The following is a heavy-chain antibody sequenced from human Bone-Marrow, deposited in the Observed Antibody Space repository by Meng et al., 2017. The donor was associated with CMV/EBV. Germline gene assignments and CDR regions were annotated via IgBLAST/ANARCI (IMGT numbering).Heavy chain of an antibody. Sequence: GSIRSVGYYWHWIRQHPGKGPQLIGYVYYGGSPYYNTSLKSRVTISVDTSKNQFSLKLSSVTAADTAVYYCARLSDSSGYYRDYWGQGTLVTVSS. CDR1: GSIRSVGYY. CDR3: ARLSDSSGYYRDY. J-gene: IGHJ4*02. D-gene: IGHD3-22*01. CDR2: VYYGGSP. V-gene: IGHV4-31*02.